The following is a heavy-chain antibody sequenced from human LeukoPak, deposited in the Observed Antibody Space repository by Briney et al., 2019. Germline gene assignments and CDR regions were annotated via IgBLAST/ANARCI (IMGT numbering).Heavy chain of an antibody. CDR2: IYYTGST. D-gene: IGHD3-9*01. Sequence: SETLSLPCIVSRGSIRSYYWSWIRQPPGEGLERLWYIYYTGSTNYDPSLKCRATISVDLSKNQFSLKLSSVTAADTAVYYCARARYVLTGYLGRPGWYFDFWGRGTLVSVSS. J-gene: IGHJ2*01. CDR3: ARARYVLTGYLGRPGWYFDF. CDR1: RGSIRSYY. V-gene: IGHV4-59*01.